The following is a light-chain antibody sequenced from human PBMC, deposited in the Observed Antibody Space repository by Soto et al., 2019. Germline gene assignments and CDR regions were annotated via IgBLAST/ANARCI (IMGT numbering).Light chain of an antibody. CDR2: GAS. CDR1: QSVSSTY. CDR3: HQYVSSWT. J-gene: IGKJ1*01. V-gene: IGKV3-20*01. Sequence: TQSPSSLSASVGDRVTITCRASQSVSSTYVAWYQQKSGQAPRLLIYGASSRATGIPDRFSGSGSGTDFTLTISRLEPEDFAVYYCHQYVSSWTFGQGTKVDIK.